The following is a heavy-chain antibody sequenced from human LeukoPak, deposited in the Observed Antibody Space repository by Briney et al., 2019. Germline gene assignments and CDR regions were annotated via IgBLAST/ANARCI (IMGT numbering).Heavy chain of an antibody. V-gene: IGHV4-39*07. D-gene: IGHD6-13*01. J-gene: IGHJ6*03. CDR3: ARERDSSWKDYYYYYMDV. CDR1: GGSISSSSYY. CDR2: IYYSGST. Sequence: SETLSLTCTVSGGSISSSSYYWGWIRQPPGKGLEWIGSIYYSGSTYYNPSLKSRVTISVDTSKNQFSLKLSSVTAADTAVYYCARERDSSWKDYYYYYMDVWGKGTTVTVSS.